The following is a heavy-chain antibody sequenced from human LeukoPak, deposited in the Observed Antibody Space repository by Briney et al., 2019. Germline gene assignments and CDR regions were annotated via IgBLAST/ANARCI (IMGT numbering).Heavy chain of an antibody. CDR1: GFTFSSYW. D-gene: IGHD6-13*01. J-gene: IGHJ4*02. V-gene: IGHV3-74*01. CDR3: ARESSSWYETIDY. CDR2: INSDGNST. Sequence: GGSLRLSCAASGFTFSSYWMHWVRQAPGKGLVWVSRINSDGNSTSYADSVKGRFTISRDNAKNTLYLQMNSLRAEDTAVYYCARESSSWYETIDYWGQGALVTVSS.